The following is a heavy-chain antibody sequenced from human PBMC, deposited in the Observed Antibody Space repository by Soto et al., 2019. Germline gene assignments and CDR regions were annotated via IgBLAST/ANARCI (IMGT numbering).Heavy chain of an antibody. CDR2: INHSGST. J-gene: IGHJ6*02. Sequence: QVQLQQWGAGLLKPSETLSLTCAVYGGSFSGYYWSWIRQPPGKGLEWIGEINHSGSTNYNPCLKSRVTISVDTSKNQFSLTLSSVTAADTAVYYCARVPYYYGSGSYYSLWYYGMDVWGQGTTVTVSS. CDR1: GGSFSGYY. D-gene: IGHD3-10*01. CDR3: ARVPYYYGSGSYYSLWYYGMDV. V-gene: IGHV4-34*01.